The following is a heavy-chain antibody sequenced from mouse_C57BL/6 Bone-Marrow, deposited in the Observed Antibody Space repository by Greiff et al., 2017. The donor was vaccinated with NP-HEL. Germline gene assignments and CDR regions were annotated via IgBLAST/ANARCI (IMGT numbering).Heavy chain of an antibody. J-gene: IGHJ3*01. CDR1: GFSLTSYG. CDR2: IWSGGST. D-gene: IGHD2-5*01. CDR3: AKNTYYSNHAWFAY. V-gene: IGHV2-4*01. Sequence: QVQLQQSGPGLVQPSQSLSITCTVSGFSLTSYGVHWVRQPPGKGLEWLGVIWSGGSTDYNAAFISRLSISKDNSKSQVFFKMNSLQADDTAIYYCAKNTYYSNHAWFAYWGQGTLVTVSA.